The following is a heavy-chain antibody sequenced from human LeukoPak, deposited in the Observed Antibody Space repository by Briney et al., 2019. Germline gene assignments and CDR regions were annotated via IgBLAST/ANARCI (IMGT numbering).Heavy chain of an antibody. V-gene: IGHV3-23*01. D-gene: IGHD2-2*01. CDR2: ISGSGGGT. CDR1: GFTFSSYA. Sequence: GGSLRLSCAASGFTFSSYAMSWVRQAPGKGLEWVSAISGSGGGTYYADSVKGRFTISRDNSKNTLYLQMNSLRAEDTAVYYCAKAVVPADTINDYWGQGTLVTVSS. J-gene: IGHJ4*02. CDR3: AKAVVPADTINDY.